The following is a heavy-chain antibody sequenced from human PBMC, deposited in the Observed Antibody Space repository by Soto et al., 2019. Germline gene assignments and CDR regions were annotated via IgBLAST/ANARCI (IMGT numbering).Heavy chain of an antibody. CDR1: GYSFTSYW. CDR3: ARSRRGAYSSGWYSLSGYYNYGIDV. CDR2: IYPGDSYT. J-gene: IGHJ6*02. Sequence: GESLKISCKGSGYSFTSYWIAWVRQMPGKGLEWMGIIYPGDSYTRYSPSFQGQVTISVDKSISPPSLQWTCLKASDTAIYYCARSRRGAYSSGWYSLSGYYNYGIDVWGQGTTVTV. V-gene: IGHV5-51*01. D-gene: IGHD6-19*01.